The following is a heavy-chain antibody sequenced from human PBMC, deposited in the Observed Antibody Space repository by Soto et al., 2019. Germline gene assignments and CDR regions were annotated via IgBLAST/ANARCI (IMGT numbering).Heavy chain of an antibody. J-gene: IGHJ4*02. CDR3: ATGWEYGDPAAHADY. V-gene: IGHV3-43*01. Sequence: EVQLVESGGVVVQPGGSLRLSCAASGFTFDDYTMHWVRQAPGKGLEWVSLISWDGGSTYYADSVKGRFTISRDNSKNSLYLQMNSLRTEDTALYYCATGWEYGDPAAHADYWGQGTLVTVSS. D-gene: IGHD1-26*01. CDR2: ISWDGGST. CDR1: GFTFDDYT.